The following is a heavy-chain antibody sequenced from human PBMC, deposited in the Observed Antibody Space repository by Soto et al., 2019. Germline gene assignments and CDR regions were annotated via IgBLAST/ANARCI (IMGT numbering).Heavy chain of an antibody. V-gene: IGHV1-69*13. D-gene: IGHD4-17*01. J-gene: IGHJ6*02. CDR2: IIPIFGTA. CDR1: GGTFSSYA. Sequence: SVKVSCKASGGTFSSYAISWVRQAPGQGLEWMGGIIPIFGTANYAQKFQGRVTITADESTSTAYMELSSLRSEDTAVYYCARPCPEYGDSPGSYYYYGMDVWGQGTTVTVSS. CDR3: ARPCPEYGDSPGSYYYYGMDV.